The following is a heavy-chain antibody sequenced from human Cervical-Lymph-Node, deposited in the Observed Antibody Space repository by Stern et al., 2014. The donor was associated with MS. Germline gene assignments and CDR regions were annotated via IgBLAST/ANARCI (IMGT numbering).Heavy chain of an antibody. CDR1: GGPLTNYH. CDR2: IIPLFGTA. Sequence: VQLVESGTEVKKPGSSVKVSCKASGGPLTNYHISWVRQAPGQGLEWMGGIIPLFGTANYAPNFQGRVTITADESTSTSYMELSNLRSDDTAVYYCARMFRGLDPWGRGTLVPVAS. D-gene: IGHD3-10*02. CDR3: ARMFRGLDP. J-gene: IGHJ5*02. V-gene: IGHV1-69*01.